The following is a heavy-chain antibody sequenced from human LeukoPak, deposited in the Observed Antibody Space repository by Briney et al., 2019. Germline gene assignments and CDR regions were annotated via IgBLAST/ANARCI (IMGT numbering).Heavy chain of an antibody. CDR3: ARDSIAVTGDFDF. CDR2: IDSDGSGP. Sequence: PGGSLRLSCAASGFTFSSYWMHWVRQTPGKGLVWVSLIDSDGSGPTYADSVKGRFTISRDNSENTLYLQMNSLRAEDTAVYYCARDSIAVTGDFDFWGQGTLVTVSS. CDR1: GFTFSSYW. D-gene: IGHD6-19*01. V-gene: IGHV3-74*01. J-gene: IGHJ4*02.